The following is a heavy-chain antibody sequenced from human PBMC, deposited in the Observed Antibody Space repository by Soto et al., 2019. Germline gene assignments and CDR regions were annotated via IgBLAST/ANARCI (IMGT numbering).Heavy chain of an antibody. CDR3: VKDLSGAWTFDY. J-gene: IGHJ4*02. Sequence: GGPLRLSCAASGFTFSSHAMHWVRQAPGKGLEWVAVITNGGNNQYYADSVKGRFTISRDNSKNTPYLQMNSLRPEDTAVYYCVKDLSGAWTFDYWGQGTLVTVSS. D-gene: IGHD1-1*01. V-gene: IGHV3-30-3*01. CDR1: GFTFSSHA. CDR2: ITNGGNNQ.